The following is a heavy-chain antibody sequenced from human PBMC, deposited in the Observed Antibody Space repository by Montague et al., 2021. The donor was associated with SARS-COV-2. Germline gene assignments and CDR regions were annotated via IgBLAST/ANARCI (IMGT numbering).Heavy chain of an antibody. V-gene: IGHV3-9*01. CDR3: AKDVRIGYGDHQNGFDY. CDR1: GFTFDDYA. D-gene: IGHD4-17*01. Sequence: SLRLSCAASGFTFDDYAMHWVRQAPGKGLEWVSGISWNSGSIGYADSVKGRFTISRDNAKNSLYLQMNSLRAEDTALYYCAKDVRIGYGDHQNGFDYWGQGTRVTVSS. J-gene: IGHJ4*02. CDR2: ISWNSGSI.